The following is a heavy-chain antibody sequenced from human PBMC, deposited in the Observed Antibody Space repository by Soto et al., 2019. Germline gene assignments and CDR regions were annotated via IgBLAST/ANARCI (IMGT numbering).Heavy chain of an antibody. V-gene: IGHV1-2*04. D-gene: IGHD6-13*01. CDR3: ARDSSSWYSPRNYGMDV. J-gene: IGHJ6*02. CDR1: GCTFTGYY. CDR2: INPNSGGT. Sequence: ASVKVSCKASGCTFTGYYMHWVRQAPGQGLVWMGWINPNSGGTNYSQKFQGWVTMTRDTSISTAYMELSRLRSDDTAVYYCARDSSSWYSPRNYGMDVWGQGTTVTVSS.